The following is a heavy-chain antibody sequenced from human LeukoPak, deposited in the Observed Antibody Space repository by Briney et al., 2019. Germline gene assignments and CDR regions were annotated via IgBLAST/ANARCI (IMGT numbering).Heavy chain of an antibody. CDR2: ISGSGGST. Sequence: GGSLRLSCAASGFTFSSYAMSWVRQAPGKGLEWVSAISGSGGSTYYADFVKGRFTISRDNSKNTLYLQMNSLRAEDTAVYYCARNYDFWSGPDYWGQGTLVTVSS. CDR1: GFTFSSYA. CDR3: ARNYDFWSGPDY. D-gene: IGHD3-3*01. J-gene: IGHJ4*02. V-gene: IGHV3-23*01.